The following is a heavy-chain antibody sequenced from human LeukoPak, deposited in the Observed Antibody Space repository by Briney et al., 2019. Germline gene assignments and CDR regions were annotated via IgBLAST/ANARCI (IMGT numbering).Heavy chain of an antibody. CDR3: ARVSSSSWWALDY. CDR1: GFTFSNYW. J-gene: IGHJ4*02. D-gene: IGHD6-13*01. CDR2: IKQDGSDT. Sequence: PGGSLRLSCAASGFTFSNYWMNWVRQAPGKGLEWVAFIKQDGSDTYYVDSVRGRFTISRDNAKNSLYLQMNSLRAEDTAVYYCARVSSSSWWALDYWGQGTLVTVSS. V-gene: IGHV3-7*01.